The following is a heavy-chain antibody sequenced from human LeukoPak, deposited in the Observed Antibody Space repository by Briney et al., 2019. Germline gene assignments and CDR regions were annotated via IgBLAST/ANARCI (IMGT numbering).Heavy chain of an antibody. Sequence: GGSLRLSCAASGFTFSSYSMNWVRQAPGKGLEWVSSISSSSSYIYYADSVKGRFTISRDNAKNSLYLQMNSLRAEDTAVYYCARDWDLKGYSSGWYGYWGQGTLVTVSS. CDR3: ARDWDLKGYSSGWYGY. CDR1: GFTFSSYS. CDR2: ISSSSSYI. J-gene: IGHJ4*02. D-gene: IGHD6-19*01. V-gene: IGHV3-21*01.